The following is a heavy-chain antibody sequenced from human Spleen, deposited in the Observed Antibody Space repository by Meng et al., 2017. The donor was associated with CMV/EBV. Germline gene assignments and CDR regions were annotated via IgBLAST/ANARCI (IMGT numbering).Heavy chain of an antibody. CDR2: INHSGST. V-gene: IGHV4-34*01. D-gene: IGHD3-3*01. CDR3: ARGVGALRY. Sequence: VALQKGGAGLLKPSETLSHTCSVYVGSIRRYYWSWIRQPPGKGLEWIGEINHSGSTNYNPSLKSRVTISVDTSKNQFSLKLSSVTAADTAVYYCARGVGALRYWGQGTLVTVSS. J-gene: IGHJ4*02. CDR1: VGSIRRYY.